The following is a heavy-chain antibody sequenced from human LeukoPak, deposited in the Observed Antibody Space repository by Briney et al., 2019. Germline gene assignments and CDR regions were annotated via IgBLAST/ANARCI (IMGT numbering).Heavy chain of an antibody. CDR3: ARDRDYYGSGSSTRYYGMDV. CDR2: IYTSGST. J-gene: IGHJ6*02. D-gene: IGHD3-10*01. CDR1: GGSISSYY. Sequence: SETLSLTCTVSGGSISSYYWSWIRQPAGKGLEWIGRIYTSGSTNYNPSLKSRVTMSVDTSKNQFSLKLSSVTAADTAVYYRARDRDYYGSGSSTRYYGMDVWGQGTTVTVSS. V-gene: IGHV4-4*07.